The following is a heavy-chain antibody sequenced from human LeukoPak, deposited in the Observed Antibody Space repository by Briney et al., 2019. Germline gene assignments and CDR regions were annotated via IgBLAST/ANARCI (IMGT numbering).Heavy chain of an antibody. V-gene: IGHV4-4*07. Sequence: PSETLSLTCTVSGGSISSYYWSWIRQPAGKGLEWIGRIYTSGNTNYNPSLKSRVTMSVDTSKNQFSLKLSSVTAADTAVYYCARNYYDNSGYKYAIDYWGQGTLVTVSS. D-gene: IGHD3-22*01. CDR2: IYTSGNT. CDR1: GGSISSYY. J-gene: IGHJ4*02. CDR3: ARNYYDNSGYKYAIDY.